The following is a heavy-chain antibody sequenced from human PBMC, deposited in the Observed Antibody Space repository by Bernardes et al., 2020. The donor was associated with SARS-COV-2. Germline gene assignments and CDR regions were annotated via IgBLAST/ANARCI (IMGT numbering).Heavy chain of an antibody. V-gene: IGHV3-48*04. CDR1: GFTFSSYW. J-gene: IGHJ4*02. Sequence: GGSLRLSCAASGFTFSSYWMSWVRQAPGKGLERVSYISTTSSTIYYADSVKGRFTISRDNAKNSLYLQMNSLRAEDTAVYYCATGEWYFDYWGQGTLVTVSS. CDR2: ISTTSSTI. D-gene: IGHD7-27*01. CDR3: ATGEWYFDY.